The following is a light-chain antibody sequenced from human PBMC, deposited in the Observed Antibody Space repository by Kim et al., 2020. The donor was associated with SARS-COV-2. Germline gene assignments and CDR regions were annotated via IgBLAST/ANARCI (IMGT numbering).Light chain of an antibody. Sequence: LSPGERATLSCRASQSVSSYLAWYQQKPGQAPRLLIYDASNRATGIPARFSGSGSGTDFTLTISSLEPEDFAVYYCQQRSNWPPTFGGGTKVDNK. J-gene: IGKJ4*01. CDR3: QQRSNWPPT. CDR2: DAS. V-gene: IGKV3-11*01. CDR1: QSVSSY.